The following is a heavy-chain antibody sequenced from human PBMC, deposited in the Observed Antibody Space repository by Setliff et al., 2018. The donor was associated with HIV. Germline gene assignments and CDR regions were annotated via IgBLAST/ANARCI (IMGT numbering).Heavy chain of an antibody. V-gene: IGHV4-38-2*02. D-gene: IGHD3-10*01. CDR1: GYSIRSGYY. CDR2: IYYSGST. CDR3: ARDTYYYGSGSKYYFDY. J-gene: IGHJ4*02. Sequence: SETLSLTCAVSGYSIRSGYYWGWIRQPPGQGLEWIGNIYYSGSTDYNPSLKSRVTISVDTSKNQFSLKLSSVTAADTAVYYCARDTYYYGSGSKYYFDYWGQGTLVTVSS.